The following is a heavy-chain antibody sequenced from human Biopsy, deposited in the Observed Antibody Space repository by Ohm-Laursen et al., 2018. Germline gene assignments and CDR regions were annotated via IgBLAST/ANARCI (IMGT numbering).Heavy chain of an antibody. D-gene: IGHD2-8*02. CDR3: PRDRIAYCTATSCDNFGLDV. CDR2: INHSGHT. J-gene: IGHJ6*02. V-gene: IGHV4-59*01. Sequence: GTLSLTCIVSSASINLYYWGWIRQSPGKGLEWIGYINHSGHTNYNPSLKSRLTMSVDTSKNQFSLKLTSVTAADTAVYYCPRDRIAYCTATSCDNFGLDVWGQGTTVTVSS. CDR1: SASINLYY.